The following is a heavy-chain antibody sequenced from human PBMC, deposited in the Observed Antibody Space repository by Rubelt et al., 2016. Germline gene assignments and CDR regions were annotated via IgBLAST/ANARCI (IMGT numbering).Heavy chain of an antibody. V-gene: IGHV4-39*07. Sequence: QLQLQESGPGLVKPSETLSLTCTVSGGSISSSSYYWGWIRQPPGKGLEWIGSIYYSGSTNYHPSLKSRVTRSVDTSKNQFSLKLSSVTAADTAVYYCARDILWFGELSSAFDIWGQGTMVTVSS. D-gene: IGHD3-10*01. J-gene: IGHJ3*02. CDR2: IYYSGST. CDR3: ARDILWFGELSSAFDI. CDR1: GGSISSSSYY.